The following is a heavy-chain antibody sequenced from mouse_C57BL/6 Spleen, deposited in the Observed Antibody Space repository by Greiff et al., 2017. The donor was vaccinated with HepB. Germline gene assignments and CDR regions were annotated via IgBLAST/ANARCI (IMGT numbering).Heavy chain of an antibody. CDR3: ARIYGYDRIFDY. CDR2: IDPSDSYT. Sequence: QVQLQQPGAELVMPGASVKLSCKASGYTFTSYWMHWVKQRPGQGLEWIGEIDPSDSYTNYNQKFKGKSTLTVDKSSSTAYMQLSSLTSEDSAVYYCARIYGYDRIFDYWGQGTTLTVSS. J-gene: IGHJ2*01. V-gene: IGHV1-69*01. D-gene: IGHD2-2*01. CDR1: GYTFTSYW.